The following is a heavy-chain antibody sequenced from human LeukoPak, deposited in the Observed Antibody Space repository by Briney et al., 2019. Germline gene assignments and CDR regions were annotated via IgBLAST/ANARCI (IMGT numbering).Heavy chain of an antibody. J-gene: IGHJ4*02. CDR1: GFTFSSYS. CDR2: ISSSSSYI. V-gene: IGHV3-21*01. CDR3: AREFSLVAPFDY. Sequence: PGGSLRLSCAASGFTFSSYSMNWVRQAPGKGLEWVSSISSSSSYIYYADSVKGRSTISRDNAKNSLYLQMNSLRAEDTAVYYCAREFSLVAPFDYWGQGTLVTVSS. D-gene: IGHD5-12*01.